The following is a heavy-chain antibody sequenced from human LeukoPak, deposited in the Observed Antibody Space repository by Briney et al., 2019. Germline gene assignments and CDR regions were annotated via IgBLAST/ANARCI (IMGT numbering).Heavy chain of an antibody. CDR2: IYDSGST. CDR1: GGSISGYY. J-gene: IGHJ4*02. Sequence: KPSETLSLTCTVSGGSISGYYWSWIRQPPGKGLEWIGYIYDSGSTNYNPSLKSRVTISIDTSKNQFSLKLSSVTAADTAVYYCATHQHGDYWGQGTLVTVSS. V-gene: IGHV4-59*08. CDR3: ATHQHGDY.